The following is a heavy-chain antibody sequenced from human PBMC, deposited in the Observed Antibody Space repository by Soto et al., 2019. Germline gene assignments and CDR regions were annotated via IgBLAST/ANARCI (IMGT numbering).Heavy chain of an antibody. CDR3: ARDSGYDLYYFDY. J-gene: IGHJ4*02. Sequence: QLQLQESGSGLVKPSQTLCLTCAVSGGSISSGGYSWSWIRQPPGKGLEWIGYIYHSGSTYYNPSLKSRVTISVDRSKNQFSLKLSSVTAADTAVYYCARDSGYDLYYFDYWGQGTLVTVSS. CDR1: GGSISSGGYS. V-gene: IGHV4-30-2*01. CDR2: IYHSGST. D-gene: IGHD5-12*01.